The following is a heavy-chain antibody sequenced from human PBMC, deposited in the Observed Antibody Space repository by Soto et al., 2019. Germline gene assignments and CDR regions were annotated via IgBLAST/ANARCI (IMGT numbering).Heavy chain of an antibody. CDR3: XXXXGDLLSRXXXXXXXX. V-gene: IGHV4-4*02. D-gene: IGHD1-26*01. Sequence: QVQLQESGPGLVKPSGTLSLTCAVSGDSISRSNWWSWVRQPPGEGLEWVGDMYNSGATHYNPSLKGRAAXXXDKSRXXXXXXXXXXXAADXXXXXXXXXXGDLLSRXXXXXXXXWG. CDR1: GDSISRSNW. CDR2: MYNSGAT. J-gene: IGHJ1*01.